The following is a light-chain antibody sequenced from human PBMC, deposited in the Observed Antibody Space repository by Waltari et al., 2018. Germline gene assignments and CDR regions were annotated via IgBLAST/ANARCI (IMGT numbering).Light chain of an antibody. Sequence: QSALTQPDSVSESPGQSITISCTGTSSDVGSYNLVSWYQQHPGKAPKLMIYEVSKWPSGVSNRFSGSKSGNTASLTISGLQAEDEADYYCCSYAGSTTHVVFGGGTRLTVL. J-gene: IGLJ2*01. V-gene: IGLV2-23*02. CDR3: CSYAGSTTHVV. CDR1: SSDVGSYNL. CDR2: EVS.